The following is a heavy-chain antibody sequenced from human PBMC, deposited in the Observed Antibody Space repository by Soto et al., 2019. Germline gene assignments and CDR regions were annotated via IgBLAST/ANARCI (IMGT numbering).Heavy chain of an antibody. CDR1: GLIFSDVW. CDR3: TTSNLGVDF. Sequence: ESGGGLVKPGGSLRLSCAASGLIFSDVWMTWVRQAPGKGLEWVGRIKTKPDDGTIDYAAPVRGRFTISRDDSKNTLYLQMTSLTPADTGVYYCTTSNLGVDFWGPGTLVTVSS. D-gene: IGHD1-1*01. CDR2: IKTKPDDGTI. J-gene: IGHJ4*02. V-gene: IGHV3-15*01.